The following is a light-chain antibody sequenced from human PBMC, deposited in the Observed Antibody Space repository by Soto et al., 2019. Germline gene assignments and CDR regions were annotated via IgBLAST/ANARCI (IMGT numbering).Light chain of an antibody. V-gene: IGLV2-14*01. J-gene: IGLJ1*01. CDR1: PNDFGAYDY. Sequence: QSALTQPTSVSGSPGQSIAISCTGNPNDFGAYDYVSWYQQHPGKAPRLLIHGVRNRPPGISSRFSGSKSGLTASLTISGLQAEDEADYYCSSFTTSRLYVFGPGTKLTVL. CDR2: GVR. CDR3: SSFTTSRLYV.